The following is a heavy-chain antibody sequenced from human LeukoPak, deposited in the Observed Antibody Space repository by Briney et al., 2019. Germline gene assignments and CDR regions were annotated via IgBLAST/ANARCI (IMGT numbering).Heavy chain of an antibody. V-gene: IGHV4-39*01. D-gene: IGHD1-26*01. CDR2: IYYSGST. CDR1: GGSISSSSYY. J-gene: IGHJ4*02. Sequence: PSETLSLTCTVSGGSISSSSYYWGWIRQPPGKGLEWIGSIYYSGSTYYNPSLKRRVTISVDTSKNQFSLKLSSVTAADTAVYYCAGHGPSGSYYRETKIDYWGQGTLVTVSS. CDR3: AGHGPSGSYYRETKIDY.